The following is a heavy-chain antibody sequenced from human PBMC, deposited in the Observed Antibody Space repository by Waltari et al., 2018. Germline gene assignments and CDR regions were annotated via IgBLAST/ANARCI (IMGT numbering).Heavy chain of an antibody. CDR1: GGSLSCYH. D-gene: IGHD3-3*01. J-gene: IGHJ6*03. CDR3: ARVFGYYYYYMDV. Sequence: QLQLQQWVAGLLKLSETLSLTCDVSGGSLSCYHLTWIPQPPGKGLEWIGEINDSGRTTYNPSLESRVTVSIDTANNQFSLRVRSVTAADTAVYYCARVFGYYYYYMDVWGKGTTVTISS. CDR2: INDSGRT. V-gene: IGHV4-34*02.